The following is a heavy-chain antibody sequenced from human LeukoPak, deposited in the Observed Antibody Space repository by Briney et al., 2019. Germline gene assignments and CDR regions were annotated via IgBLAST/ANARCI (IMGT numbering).Heavy chain of an antibody. V-gene: IGHV3-48*03. D-gene: IGHD6-19*01. J-gene: IGHJ4*02. CDR1: GFTFSSYE. CDR3: AREGIMAVAGTFDY. CDR2: ISSSGSTI. Sequence: GGSLRLSCVASGFTFSSYEMNWVRQAPGKGLEWVSYISSSGSTIYYAYSVKGRFTISRDNAKNSLYLRVSSLRAEDTAVYYCAREGIMAVAGTFDYWGQGTLVTVSS.